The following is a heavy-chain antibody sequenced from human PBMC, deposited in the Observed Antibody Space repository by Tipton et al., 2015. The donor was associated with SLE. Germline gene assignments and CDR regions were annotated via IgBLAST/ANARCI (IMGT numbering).Heavy chain of an antibody. CDR3: ARGAAARHWFDP. D-gene: IGHD6-6*01. V-gene: IGHV4-59*08. J-gene: IGHJ5*02. CDR1: GGSISSYY. CDR2: IYYSGST. Sequence: LRLSCTVSGGSISSYYWSWIRQPPGKGLEWIGYIYYSGSTNYNPSLKSRVTISVDTSKNQFSLKLSSVTAADTAVYYCARGAAARHWFDPWGQGTLVTVSS.